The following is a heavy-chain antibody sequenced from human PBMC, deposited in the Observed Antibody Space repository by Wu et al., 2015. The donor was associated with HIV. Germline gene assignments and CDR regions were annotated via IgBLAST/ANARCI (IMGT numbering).Heavy chain of an antibody. J-gene: IGHJ6*01. V-gene: IGHV1-18*01. CDR2: IDTHNRET. Sequence: QVHLVQSGIEIKRPGASVKVSCKASGYTFRNYGINWVRQAPGHGLEWMGWIDTHNRETEYSQKFRGRVTLTTDTAATTAYLEMRSLRSDDTAVYFCARDLARYFDTDNVAYQYGMDV. CDR1: GYTFRNYG. CDR3: ARDLARYFDTDNVAYQYGMDV. D-gene: IGHD3-9*01.